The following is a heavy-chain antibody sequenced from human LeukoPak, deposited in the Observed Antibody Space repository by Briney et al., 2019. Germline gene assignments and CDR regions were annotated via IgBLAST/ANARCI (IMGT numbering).Heavy chain of an antibody. Sequence: PGGSLRLSCAASGFTFSSYEMNWVRQAPGKGLEWVSYISSSGSTIYYADSVKGRFTISRDNAKNSLYLQMNSLRAEDTAVYYCARVGVVGATHDYWGQGTLVTVSS. CDR1: GFTFSSYE. V-gene: IGHV3-48*03. CDR3: ARVGVVGATHDY. D-gene: IGHD1-26*01. CDR2: ISSSGSTI. J-gene: IGHJ4*02.